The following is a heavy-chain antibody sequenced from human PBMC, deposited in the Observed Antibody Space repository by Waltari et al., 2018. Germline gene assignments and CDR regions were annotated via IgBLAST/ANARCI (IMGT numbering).Heavy chain of an antibody. J-gene: IGHJ4*02. V-gene: IGHV1-69*08. CDR2: SIPIFGTA. CDR1: GGTFSSYA. D-gene: IGHD3-10*01. Sequence: QVQLVQSGAEVKKPGSSVKVSCKASGGTFSSYAISWVRQAPGQGLEWMGRSIPIFGTANYAQKFQGRFTSTADKSTSTDYMELSSLRSEDTAVYYCARISLENGSGSLGYWGQGTLVTVSS. CDR3: ARISLENGSGSLGY.